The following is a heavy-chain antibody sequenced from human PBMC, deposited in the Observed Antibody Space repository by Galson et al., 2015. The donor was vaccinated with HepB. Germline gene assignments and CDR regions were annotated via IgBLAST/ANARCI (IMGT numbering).Heavy chain of an antibody. V-gene: IGHV6-1*01. CDR1: GDSVSTNGVA. CDR2: TYYRSKWYN. J-gene: IGHJ3*02. CDR3: ARGRNSAFDI. D-gene: IGHD1-7*01. Sequence: CAMSGDSVSTNGVAWNWIRQSPSRGLEWLGRTYYRSKWYNDYAVSVKSRITINPDTSKNQFSLQINSMTPEDTAVYYCARGRNSAFDIWGQGTLVTVSS.